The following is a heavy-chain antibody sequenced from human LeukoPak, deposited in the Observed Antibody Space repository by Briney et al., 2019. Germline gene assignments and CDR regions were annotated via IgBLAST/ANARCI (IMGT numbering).Heavy chain of an antibody. J-gene: IGHJ4*02. D-gene: IGHD5-12*01. CDR2: ISGSISSK. V-gene: IGHV3-21*01. Sequence: GGSLRLSCAASGFGFSSYTMNWVRQAPGKGLEWVSSISGSISSKLYAESVKGRFTISRDNAKNSLYLQMNSLRAEDTAVYYCARGRDSGSPYFDYWGQGTLVTVSS. CDR3: ARGRDSGSPYFDY. CDR1: GFGFSSYT.